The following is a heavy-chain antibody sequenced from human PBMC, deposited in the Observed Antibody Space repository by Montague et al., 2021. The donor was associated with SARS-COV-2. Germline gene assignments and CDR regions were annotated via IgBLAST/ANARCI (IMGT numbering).Heavy chain of an antibody. CDR2: IYDSGST. J-gene: IGHJ4*02. D-gene: IGHD4-17*01. V-gene: IGHV4-59*02. CDR1: GSSVRSYY. Sequence: SETLSLTCIVSGSSVRSYYWSWIRQPPGKGLEWIGYIYDSGSTNXNPSLKSRVTISVDTSKNQFSLKLSSVTAADTAVYYCARENTVTTFGGPYYIDSWGQGTPVTVSA. CDR3: ARENTVTTFGGPYYIDS.